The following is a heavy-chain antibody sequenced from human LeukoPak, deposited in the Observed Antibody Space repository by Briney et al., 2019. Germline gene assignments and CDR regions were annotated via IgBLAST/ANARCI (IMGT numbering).Heavy chain of an antibody. J-gene: IGHJ4*02. CDR1: GGTFSSYA. V-gene: IGHV1-69*05. D-gene: IGHD6-13*01. CDR3: ARGDAQTLPRAAAGTPLDY. Sequence: ASVKVSCKASGGTFSSYAISWVRQAPGQGLEWMGGIIPIFGTANYAQKFQGRVTITTDESTSTAYMELSSLRSEDTAVYYCARGDAQTLPRAAAGTPLDYWGQGTLVTVSS. CDR2: IIPIFGTA.